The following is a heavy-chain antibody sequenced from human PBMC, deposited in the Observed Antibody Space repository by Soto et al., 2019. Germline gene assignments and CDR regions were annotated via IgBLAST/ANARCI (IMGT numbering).Heavy chain of an antibody. CDR2: IRSKAYGGTT. CDR1: GFTFGDYA. V-gene: IGHV3-49*03. D-gene: IGHD3-3*01. CDR3: TLAPFWSGYFGFDP. Sequence: GGSLRLSCTASGFTFGDYAMSWFRQAPGKGLEWVGFIRSKAYGGTTEYAASVKDRFTISRDDSKSIAYLQMNSLKTEDTAVYYCTLAPFWSGYFGFDPWGQGTLVTVSS. J-gene: IGHJ5*02.